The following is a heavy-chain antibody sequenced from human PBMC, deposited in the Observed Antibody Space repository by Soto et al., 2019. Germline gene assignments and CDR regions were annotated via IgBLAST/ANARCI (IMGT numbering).Heavy chain of an antibody. J-gene: IGHJ4*02. D-gene: IGHD1-26*01. Sequence: EVQLLESGGGLVQPGGSLRLSCAASGFTFSSYARRWVRQAPVKGLEWVSAISGSGDSTYYADSVKGRFTISRDNSKNTLYLQMNSLRALDTAVYYCARRGSGSYYDYWGQGTLVTVSS. CDR1: GFTFSSYA. CDR3: ARRGSGSYYDY. V-gene: IGHV3-23*01. CDR2: ISGSGDST.